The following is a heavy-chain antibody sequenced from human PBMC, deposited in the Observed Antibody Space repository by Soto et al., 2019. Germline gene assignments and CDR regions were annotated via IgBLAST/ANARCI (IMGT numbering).Heavy chain of an antibody. D-gene: IGHD6-6*01. V-gene: IGHV5-10-1*01. J-gene: IGHJ6*02. CDR1: GYSFTSYW. CDR2: IDPSDSYT. Sequence: GESLKISCKGSGYSFTSYWISWVRQMPGKGLEWMGRIDPSDSYTNYSPSFQGHVTISADKSISTAYLQWSSLKASDTAMYYCARFARYSSSSNYYGMDVWGQGTTVTV. CDR3: ARFARYSSSSNYYGMDV.